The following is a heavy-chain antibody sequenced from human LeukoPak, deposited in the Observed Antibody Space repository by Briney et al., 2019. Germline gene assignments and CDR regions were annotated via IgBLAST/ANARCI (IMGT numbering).Heavy chain of an antibody. Sequence: ASVKVSCKASGYSFSDYYTHWLRQAPGQGLEWMGWINPDSGGTNYAQRFQGRVTMTRDTSITTVYMELSRLRSDDTAVFYCTREARAGNWFDPWGQGTPVIVSS. V-gene: IGHV1-2*02. CDR1: GYSFSDYY. CDR2: INPDSGGT. CDR3: TREARAGNWFDP. J-gene: IGHJ5*02. D-gene: IGHD5-12*01.